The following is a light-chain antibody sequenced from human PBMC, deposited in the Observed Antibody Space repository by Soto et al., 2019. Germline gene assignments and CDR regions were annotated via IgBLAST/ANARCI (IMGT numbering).Light chain of an antibody. Sequence: TQSPATLSLSPGERATLSCRASQSVSSYLAWYQQKPGQAPRLLIYDASNRATGIPARFSGSGSGTDFTLTISSLEPEDFAVYYCQQRINWPLLTFGGGTKVDIK. CDR2: DAS. CDR3: QQRINWPLLT. V-gene: IGKV3-11*01. CDR1: QSVSSY. J-gene: IGKJ4*01.